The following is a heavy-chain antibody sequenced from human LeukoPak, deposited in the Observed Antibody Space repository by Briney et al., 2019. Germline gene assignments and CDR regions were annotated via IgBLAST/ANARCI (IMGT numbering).Heavy chain of an antibody. CDR2: IYYSGST. CDR1: GGSISSYY. V-gene: IGHV4-59*01. J-gene: IGHJ5*02. Sequence: SGTLSLTCTVSGGSISSYYWSWIRQPPGKGLEWIGYIYYSGSTNYNPSLKSRVTISVDTSKNQFSLKLSSVTAADTAVYYCARRSGYSSGWYTGPFNWFDPWGQGTLVTVSS. CDR3: ARRSGYSSGWYTGPFNWFDP. D-gene: IGHD6-19*01.